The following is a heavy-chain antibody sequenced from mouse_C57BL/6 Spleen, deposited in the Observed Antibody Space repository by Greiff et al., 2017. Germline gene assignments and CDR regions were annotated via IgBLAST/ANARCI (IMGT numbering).Heavy chain of an antibody. D-gene: IGHD3-3*01. Sequence: VQLQQSGPELVKPGASVKISCKASGYTFTDYYMNWVKQSHGKSLEWIGDINPNNGGTSYNQKFKGKATLTVDKSSSTAYMELRSLTSEDAAVYYGARGDSLGYFDHWGQGTTLTVSS. CDR3: ARGDSLGYFDH. CDR1: GYTFTDYY. CDR2: INPNNGGT. V-gene: IGHV1-26*01. J-gene: IGHJ2*01.